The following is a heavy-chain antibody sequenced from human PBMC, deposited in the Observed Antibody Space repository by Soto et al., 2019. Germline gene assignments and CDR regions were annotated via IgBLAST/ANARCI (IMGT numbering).Heavy chain of an antibody. D-gene: IGHD6-13*01. CDR2: INHSGST. Sequence: PSETLSLTCAVYGGSFSGYYWSWIRQPPGKGLEWIGEINHSGSTNYNPSLKSRVTISVDTSKNQFSLKLSSVTAADTAVYYCATHLTWYSSSWYYFDYWGQGTLVTVSS. J-gene: IGHJ4*02. CDR1: GGSFSGYY. V-gene: IGHV4-34*01. CDR3: ATHLTWYSSSWYYFDY.